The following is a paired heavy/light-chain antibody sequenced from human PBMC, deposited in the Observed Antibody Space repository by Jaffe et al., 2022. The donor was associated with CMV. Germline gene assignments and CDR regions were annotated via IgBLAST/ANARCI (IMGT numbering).Light chain of an antibody. Sequence: DIQVTQSPSSLSASVGDRVTITCRASQNIGAFLNWYQLKPGKAPKLLLYAASTLQTGVPSRFSGSRSGTDFTLTISSLQHEDFATYFCQQSYSTPPFTFGQGTKLELK. CDR2: AAS. CDR1: QNIGAF. V-gene: IGKV1-39*01. J-gene: IGKJ2*01. CDR3: QQSYSTPPFT.
Heavy chain of an antibody. D-gene: IGHD2-15*01. V-gene: IGHV4-4*07. J-gene: IGHJ5*02. CDR1: GGSFRGYY. CDR2: IYTSGST. Sequence: QVHLQESGPGLVKPSETLSLTCTVSGGSFRGYYYNWLRLPAGKGLEWIGRIYTSGSTDYNPSLKSRVTMSVDTSNNQVSLRLTSVTSADAGVYFCAKDPAGYNWFDPWGQGTLVTVSS. CDR3: AKDPAGYNWFDP.